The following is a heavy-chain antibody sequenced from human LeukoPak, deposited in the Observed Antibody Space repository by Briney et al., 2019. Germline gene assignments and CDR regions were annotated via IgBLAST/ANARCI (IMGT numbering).Heavy chain of an antibody. CDR2: IYYSGST. D-gene: IGHD2-21*02. CDR3: ARGWGPANYYGMDV. V-gene: IGHV4-39*07. J-gene: IGHJ6*02. Sequence: TASETLSLTCTISGGSISSSSYYWGWIRQPPGKGLEWIGSIYYSGSTYYNPSLKSRVTISVDTSKNQFSLKLSSVTAADTAVYYCARGWGPANYYGMDVWGQGTTVTVSS. CDR1: GGSISSSSYY.